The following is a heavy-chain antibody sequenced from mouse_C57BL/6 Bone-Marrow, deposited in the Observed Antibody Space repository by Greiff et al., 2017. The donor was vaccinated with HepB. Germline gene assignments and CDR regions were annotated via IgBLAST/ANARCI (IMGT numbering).Heavy chain of an antibody. CDR3: ARRRSDSVYFDY. Sequence: QVQLQQPGAELVMPGASVKLSCKASGYTFTSYWMHWVKQRPGQGLEWIGEIDPSDSYTNYNQKFKGKSTLTVDKSSSTAYMQLSSLTSEDSAVYYCARRRSDSVYFDYWGQGTTLTVSS. CDR1: GYTFTSYW. CDR2: IDPSDSYT. V-gene: IGHV1-69*01. J-gene: IGHJ2*01.